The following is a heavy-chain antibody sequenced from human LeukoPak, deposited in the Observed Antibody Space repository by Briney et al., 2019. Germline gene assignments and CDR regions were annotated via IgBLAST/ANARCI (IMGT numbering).Heavy chain of an antibody. V-gene: IGHV3-33*01. Sequence: GGSLRLSCAASGFTFSSYGMRWVRQAPGKGLGWVAVIWYDGSNKYYADSVKGRFTICRDNSKNTLYLKMNSLRAEDTAVYYCARDPPSYYYDSSGYELDYWGQGTLVTVSS. CDR1: GFTFSSYG. CDR2: IWYDGSNK. D-gene: IGHD3-22*01. J-gene: IGHJ4*02. CDR3: ARDPPSYYYDSSGYELDY.